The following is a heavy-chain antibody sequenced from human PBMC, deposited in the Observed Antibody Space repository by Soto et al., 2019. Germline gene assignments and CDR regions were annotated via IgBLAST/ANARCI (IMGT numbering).Heavy chain of an antibody. CDR1: GFTFSSYA. D-gene: IGHD6-19*01. J-gene: IGHJ4*02. CDR3: AKDLGAVAGNQLGLLDY. CDR2: ISGSGGST. Sequence: EVQLLESGGGLVQPGGSLRLSCAASGFTFSSYAMSWVRQAPGKGLEWVSAISGSGGSTYYADSVKGRFTISRDNSKNTLYLQMNSLRAEDTAVYYCAKDLGAVAGNQLGLLDYWGQGTLVTVSS. V-gene: IGHV3-23*01.